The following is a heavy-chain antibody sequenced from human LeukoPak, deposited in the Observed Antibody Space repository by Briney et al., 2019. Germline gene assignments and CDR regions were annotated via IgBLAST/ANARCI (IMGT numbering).Heavy chain of an antibody. V-gene: IGHV1-2*02. CDR2: INPNSGGT. CDR3: ARVLYYYDSSGYRY. Sequence: GASVKVSCKASGYTFTGYYMHWVRQAPGQGLEWMGWINPNSGGTNYAQKFQGRVTTTRDTSISTAYMELSRLRSDDTAVYYCARVLYYYDSSGYRYWGQGTLVTVSS. D-gene: IGHD3-22*01. J-gene: IGHJ4*02. CDR1: GYTFTGYY.